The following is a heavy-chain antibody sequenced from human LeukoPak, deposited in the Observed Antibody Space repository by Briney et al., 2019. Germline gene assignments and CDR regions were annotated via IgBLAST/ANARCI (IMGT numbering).Heavy chain of an antibody. D-gene: IGHD3-22*01. CDR1: GFTFTSYD. V-gene: IGHV1-69*13. CDR3: ASHYDSSGLTRYYYGMDV. Sequence: GASVKVSCKASGFTFTSYDISWVRQAPGQGLEWMGGIIPIFGTANYAQKFQGRVTITADESTSTAYMELSSLRSEDTAVYYCASHYDSSGLTRYYYGMDVWGQGTTVTVSS. J-gene: IGHJ6*02. CDR2: IIPIFGTA.